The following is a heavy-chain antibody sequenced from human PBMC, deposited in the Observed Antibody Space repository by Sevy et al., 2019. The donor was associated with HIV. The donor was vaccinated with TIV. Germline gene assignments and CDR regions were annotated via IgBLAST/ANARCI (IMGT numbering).Heavy chain of an antibody. V-gene: IGHV3-15*01. J-gene: IGHJ6*02. CDR2: IKSKADGGTT. D-gene: IGHD3-10*01. CDR1: GFTFSNAW. Sequence: GGSLRLSCAASGFTFSNAWMSGVRQAPWKGLEWVGRIKSKADGGTTDYAAPVKGRFTISRDDSKNTLYLQMNSLKTEDTAVYYCTTGTGDYYYYGMDVWGQGTTVTVSS. CDR3: TTGTGDYYYYGMDV.